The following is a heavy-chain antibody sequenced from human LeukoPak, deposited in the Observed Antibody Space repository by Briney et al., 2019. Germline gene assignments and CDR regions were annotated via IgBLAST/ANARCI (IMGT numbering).Heavy chain of an antibody. V-gene: IGHV1-18*01. CDR3: ARDPGIAAAGTYFDY. CDR1: GYTFSSYG. D-gene: IGHD6-13*01. CDR2: ISAYNGNT. Sequence: ASVKVSCKASGYTFSSYGISWVRQAPGQGLEWLGWISAYNGNTNYAQKLQGRVTMTTDTSTPTAYMELRSLRSDDTAVYYCARDPGIAAAGTYFDYWGQGTLVTVSS. J-gene: IGHJ4*02.